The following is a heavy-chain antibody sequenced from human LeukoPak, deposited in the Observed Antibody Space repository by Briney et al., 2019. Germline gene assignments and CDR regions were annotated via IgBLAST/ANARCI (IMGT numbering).Heavy chain of an antibody. CDR2: IYYSGST. V-gene: IGHV4-59*01. CDR3: AGTQEGDFWSGYLDY. D-gene: IGHD3-3*01. CDR1: GGSISSYY. Sequence: SETLSLTRTVSGGSISSYYWSWIRQPPGKGLEWIGYIYYSGSTNYNPSLKSRVTISVDTSKNQFSLKLSSVTAADTAVYYCAGTQEGDFWSGYLDYWGQGTLVTVSS. J-gene: IGHJ4*02.